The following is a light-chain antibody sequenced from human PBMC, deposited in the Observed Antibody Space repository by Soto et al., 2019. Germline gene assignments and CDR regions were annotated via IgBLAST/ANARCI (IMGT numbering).Light chain of an antibody. J-gene: IGLJ2*01. Sequence: QLVLTQPPSAYGTPVQRVTISCLGTSFNIGSNYVYWHQQFPGTAPRVLIYKNDQRPSGVPDRFSGSKSGTSASLAISGLRSEDEGDCYCVEWDDGLSAWIFGGGTPLTVL. CDR2: KND. CDR3: VEWDDGLSAWI. CDR1: SFNIGSNY. V-gene: IGLV1-47*01.